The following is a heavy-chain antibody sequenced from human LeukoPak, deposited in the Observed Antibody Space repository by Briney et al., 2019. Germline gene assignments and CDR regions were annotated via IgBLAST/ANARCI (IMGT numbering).Heavy chain of an antibody. V-gene: IGHV1-18*01. D-gene: IGHD2-21*01. J-gene: IGHJ2*01. Sequence: ASVKVSCKASGYIFRSYGLSWVRQAPGQGLEWLGWISCYNGETRYAQNLQGRVTLTTDTSTTTVYMELRSLRSDDTAVYYCARVGMEIGWSLELRGRGTLVAVSS. CDR1: GYIFRSYG. CDR3: ARVGMEIGWSLEL. CDR2: ISCYNGET.